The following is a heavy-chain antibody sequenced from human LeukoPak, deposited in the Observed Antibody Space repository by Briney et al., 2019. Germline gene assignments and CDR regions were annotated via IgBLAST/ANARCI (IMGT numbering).Heavy chain of an antibody. D-gene: IGHD3-10*01. CDR2: TYYRFKWYN. CDR1: GDSVSINSAA. J-gene: IGHJ5*02. Sequence: SQTLSLTCAISGDSVSINSAAWNWIRQSPSSGLEWLGRTYYRFKWYNDYAISVKSRVAFNPDASKNQIYLHLYSVTPEDTAVYYCARGGYWFDPWGQGTLVTVSS. V-gene: IGHV6-1*01. CDR3: ARGGYWFDP.